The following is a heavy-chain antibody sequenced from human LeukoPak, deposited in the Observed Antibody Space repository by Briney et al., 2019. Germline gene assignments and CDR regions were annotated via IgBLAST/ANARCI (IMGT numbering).Heavy chain of an antibody. V-gene: IGHV1-69*05. D-gene: IGHD5-18*01. Sequence: SLKVSSKASLGTFSTSAISWVRQAPGHGLEWRGRIIPIFGIANYAHKIPGRVTITTDECTSTAYMELSSLRSEDTAVYYCARVRGYRYGPPGVAFDIWGEGTMVTVSS. CDR1: LGTFSTSA. CDR3: ARVRGYRYGPPGVAFDI. CDR2: IIPIFGIA. J-gene: IGHJ3*02.